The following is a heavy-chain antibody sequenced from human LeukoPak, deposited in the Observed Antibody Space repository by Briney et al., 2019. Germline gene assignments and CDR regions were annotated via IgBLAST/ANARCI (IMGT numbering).Heavy chain of an antibody. CDR2: ISGNGDNT. CDR1: GSTSSSYA. Sequence: GGSLRLSCAASGSTSSSYAMSWVRQAPGKGLEWVSGISGNGDNTYYADSVKGRFTISRDNSKNTLYVQVSSLGTEDTAAYYCAKGSYYDSSGSFYFDYWGQGTLVTVSS. J-gene: IGHJ4*02. D-gene: IGHD3-22*01. V-gene: IGHV3-23*01. CDR3: AKGSYYDSSGSFYFDY.